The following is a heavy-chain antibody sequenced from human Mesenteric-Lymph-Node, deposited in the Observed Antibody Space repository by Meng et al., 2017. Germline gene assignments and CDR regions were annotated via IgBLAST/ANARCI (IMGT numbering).Heavy chain of an antibody. CDR1: GLTLSSNW. Sequence: GESLKISCVASGLTLSSNWTTWVRQAPGKGPEWVANIKQDGSEKNYVDSVKGRFTIPRDNIKKSVFLQMNSLRDEDTAVYYCAGGVRYIVYWGQGTLVTVSS. D-gene: IGHD1-1*01. CDR3: AGGVRYIVY. CDR2: IKQDGSEK. V-gene: IGHV3-7*01. J-gene: IGHJ4*02.